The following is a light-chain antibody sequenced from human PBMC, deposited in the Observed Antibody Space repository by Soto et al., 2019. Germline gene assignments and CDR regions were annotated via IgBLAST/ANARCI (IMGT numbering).Light chain of an antibody. CDR1: QGVSSW. CDR2: GAS. CDR3: QQADSFPLT. V-gene: IGKV1-12*01. Sequence: DIQMTQSPSSVSASVGDRVTITCRASQGVSSWLAWYQQKPGRAPKLLIYGASTLQSGDPSRFSGSGSGTDFSLTITTLQPEDSATYYCQQADSFPLTFGGGTKVEIK. J-gene: IGKJ4*01.